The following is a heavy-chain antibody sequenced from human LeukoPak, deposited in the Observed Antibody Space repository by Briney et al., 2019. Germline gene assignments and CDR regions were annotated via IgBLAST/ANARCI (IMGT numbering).Heavy chain of an antibody. Sequence: GGSLRLSCAASGFTFRDYYMTWIRQAPGKGLEWVSYISSSASRIYYADSVRGRFTISRDNAKNSLYLQMNTLRAEDTAVYYCARADCTSPGCAPRVDYWGQGTLVTVSS. D-gene: IGHD2-2*01. J-gene: IGHJ4*02. CDR2: ISSSASRI. V-gene: IGHV3-11*01. CDR1: GFTFRDYY. CDR3: ARADCTSPGCAPRVDY.